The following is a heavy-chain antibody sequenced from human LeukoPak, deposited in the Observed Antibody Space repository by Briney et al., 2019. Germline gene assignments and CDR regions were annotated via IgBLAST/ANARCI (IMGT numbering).Heavy chain of an antibody. CDR3: AKGYRGNWYFDL. CDR2: ISWNSGSI. V-gene: IGHV3-9*03. D-gene: IGHD3-16*01. CDR1: GFTFDDYA. Sequence: GGSLRLSCAASGFTFDDYAMHWVRQAPGKGLEWVSGISWNSGSIGYADSVKGRFTISRDNAKNSLYLQMNSLRAEDMALYYCAKGYRGNWYFDLWGRGTLVTVSS. J-gene: IGHJ2*01.